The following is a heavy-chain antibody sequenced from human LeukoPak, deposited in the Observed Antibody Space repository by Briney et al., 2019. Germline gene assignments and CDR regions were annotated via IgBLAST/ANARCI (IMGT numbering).Heavy chain of an antibody. CDR3: SKDGRGYSGYDLYYLDY. D-gene: IGHD5-12*01. CDR2: IRYDGTNK. Sequence: PGRSLRLSCAASGFTFSNYGMHWVRQAPGKGLEWVAFIRYDGTNKYYADSVKGRFTISRDNSKNTLYLQMDSLRAEDTAVYYCSKDGRGYSGYDLYYLDYWGQGTLVTVSS. J-gene: IGHJ4*02. CDR1: GFTFSNYG. V-gene: IGHV3-30*02.